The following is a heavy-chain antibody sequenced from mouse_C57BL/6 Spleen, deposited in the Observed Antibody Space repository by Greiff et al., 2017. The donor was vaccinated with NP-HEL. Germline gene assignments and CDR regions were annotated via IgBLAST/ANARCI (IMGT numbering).Heavy chain of an antibody. CDR2: IDPDSGDT. Sequence: EVQLQQSGAELVRPGASVKLSCTASGFTINDDYMHWVKQRPEQGLEWIGWIDPDSGDTEYASKFQGKATITADTSSNTAYLQLSSLTSEDTAVYYCTKGGSGDWGQGTTLTVSA. J-gene: IGHJ2*01. D-gene: IGHD3-2*02. CDR3: TKGGSGD. V-gene: IGHV14-4*01. CDR1: GFTINDDY.